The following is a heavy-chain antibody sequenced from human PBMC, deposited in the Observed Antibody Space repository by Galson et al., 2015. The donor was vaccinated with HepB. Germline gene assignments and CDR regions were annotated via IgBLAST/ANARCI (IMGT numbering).Heavy chain of an antibody. CDR1: GFTFSSYS. CDR2: ISGSGGST. Sequence: SLRLSCAASGFTFSSYSMSWVRQAPGKGLEWVSAISGSGGSTYYADSVKGRFTISRDNAKNTLYLQMNSLRAEDTAVYYCAKVIVVVPAAFDYYYSYGMDVWGQGTPVTVSS. D-gene: IGHD2-2*01. J-gene: IGHJ6*02. V-gene: IGHV3-23*01. CDR3: AKVIVVVPAAFDYYYSYGMDV.